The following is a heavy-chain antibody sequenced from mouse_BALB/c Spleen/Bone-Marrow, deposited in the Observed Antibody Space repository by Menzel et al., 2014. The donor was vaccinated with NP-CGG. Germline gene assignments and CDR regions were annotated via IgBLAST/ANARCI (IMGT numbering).Heavy chain of an antibody. V-gene: IGHV1-54*01. J-gene: IGHJ1*01. Sequence: LMESGAELVRPGTSVKVSCKASGYAFTNYLIEWVKQRPGQGLEWIGVINPGSGGTNYNEKFKGKATLTADKSSSTAYMQLSSLTSDDSAVYFCARELGRWYFDVWGAGTTVTVS. CDR2: INPGSGGT. CDR3: ARELGRWYFDV. D-gene: IGHD4-1*01. CDR1: GYAFTNYL.